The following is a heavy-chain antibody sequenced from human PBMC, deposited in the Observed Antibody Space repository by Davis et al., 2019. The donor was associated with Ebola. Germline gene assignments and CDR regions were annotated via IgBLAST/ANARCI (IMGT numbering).Heavy chain of an antibody. D-gene: IGHD2-8*01. CDR2: ISSDGSST. Sequence: HTGGSLRLSCAASGFTFSSYWMHWVRQAPGKGLVWVSRISSDGSSTSYADSVKGRFTISGDNAKNSLYLQMNSLRAEDTAVYYCARAIEGPKDIVLMVYARVGMDVWGQGTTVTVSS. CDR1: GFTFSSYW. J-gene: IGHJ6*02. CDR3: ARAIEGPKDIVLMVYARVGMDV. V-gene: IGHV3-74*01.